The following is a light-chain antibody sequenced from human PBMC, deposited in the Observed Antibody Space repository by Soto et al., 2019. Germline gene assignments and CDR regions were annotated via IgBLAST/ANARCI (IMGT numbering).Light chain of an antibody. CDR3: QQYNNWPPGM. CDR1: QSVSSN. CDR2: GAS. V-gene: IGKV3-15*01. J-gene: IGKJ1*01. Sequence: EIVMTQSTATLSVSPGERATLSCRASQSVSSNLAWYQQKPGQAPRLLIYGASTRATGIPARFSGNRSGTEFALTISSLQSEDFAVYYCQQYNNWPPGMFGQGTKVEIK.